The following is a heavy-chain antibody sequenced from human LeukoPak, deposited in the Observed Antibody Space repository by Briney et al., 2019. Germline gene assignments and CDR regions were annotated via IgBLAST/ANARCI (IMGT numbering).Heavy chain of an antibody. CDR3: ALKGPDY. V-gene: IGHV3-48*02. Sequence: PGGSLRPSCAASGFTFSTYSMNWVRQPPGKGLEWVSYITSGSSSIYYADSVKGRFTISRDNAKNSLYLQMSSLRDEDAAVYFCALKGPDYWGQGTLVTVSS. CDR1: GFTFSTYS. CDR2: ITSGSSSI. J-gene: IGHJ4*02.